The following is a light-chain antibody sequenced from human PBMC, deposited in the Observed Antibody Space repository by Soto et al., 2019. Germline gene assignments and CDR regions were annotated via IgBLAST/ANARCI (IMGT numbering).Light chain of an antibody. J-gene: IGKJ1*01. CDR2: AAS. CDR3: QQYGSSRT. V-gene: IGKV3-20*01. CDR1: QSVRSNY. Sequence: EIVLTQSPGTLSLSPGERATLSCRASQSVRSNYLAGYQQKPGQAPRLLISAASSRATGIPDRFSGSGSGKDFTITISRLEPEDYAVYYCQQYGSSRTFGQGIKVEVK.